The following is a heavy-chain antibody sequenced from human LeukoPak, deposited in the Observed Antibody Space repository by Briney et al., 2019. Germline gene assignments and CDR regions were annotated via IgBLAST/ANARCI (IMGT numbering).Heavy chain of an antibody. J-gene: IGHJ4*02. D-gene: IGHD1-20*01. V-gene: IGHV3-23*01. Sequence: GGSLRLSCAASGFTFSSYAMSWVRQSPGKGLEWVSAISASGGSTYYADSVKGRFTISRDNSKNTQYLQMNSLRAEDTAVYYCAARISGRKTFDYWGQGTLVTVSS. CDR2: ISASGGST. CDR3: AARISGRKTFDY. CDR1: GFTFSSYA.